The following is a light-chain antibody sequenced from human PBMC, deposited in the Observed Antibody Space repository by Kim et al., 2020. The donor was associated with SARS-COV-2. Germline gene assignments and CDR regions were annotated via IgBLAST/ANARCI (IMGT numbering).Light chain of an antibody. CDR2: GAS. CDR1: QFLSSS. Sequence: VSRGERVTLSCRASQFLSSSLAWYQQKPGQAPRLLIYGASTWATGVPVRFSGSGSGTEFTLTISSLQPEDFAVYYCQQYHNSPRTFGLGTKVDIK. J-gene: IGKJ1*01. CDR3: QQYHNSPRT. V-gene: IGKV3-15*01.